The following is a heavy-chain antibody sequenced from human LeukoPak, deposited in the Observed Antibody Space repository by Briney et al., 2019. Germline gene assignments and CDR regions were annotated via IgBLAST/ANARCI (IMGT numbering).Heavy chain of an antibody. CDR3: ARDLTAMDGYLGYYFDY. J-gene: IGHJ4*02. V-gene: IGHV3-33*01. CDR1: GFTFSSYG. Sequence: GRSLRLSCAASGFTFSSYGMHWVRQAPGKGLEWVAVIWYDGSNKYYADSVKGRFTISRDNSKNTLYLQMNSLRAEDTAVYYCARDLTAMDGYLGYYFDYRGQGTLVTVSS. CDR2: IWYDGSNK. D-gene: IGHD5-18*01.